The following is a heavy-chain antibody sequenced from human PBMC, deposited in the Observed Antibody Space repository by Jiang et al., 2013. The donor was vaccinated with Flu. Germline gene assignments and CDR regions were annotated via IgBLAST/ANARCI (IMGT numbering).Heavy chain of an antibody. D-gene: IGHD6-19*01. Sequence: VQLVESGAEVKKPGESLKISCKGSGYSFTSYWIGWVRQMPGKGLEWMGIIYPGDSDTRYSPSFQGQVTISADKSISTAYLQWSSLKASDTAMYYCARRIKQWLNXPGKYTFDYWGQGTLVTVSS. J-gene: IGHJ4*02. CDR3: ARRIKQWLNXPGKYTFDY. CDR2: IYPGDSDT. V-gene: IGHV5-51*01. CDR1: GYSFTSYW.